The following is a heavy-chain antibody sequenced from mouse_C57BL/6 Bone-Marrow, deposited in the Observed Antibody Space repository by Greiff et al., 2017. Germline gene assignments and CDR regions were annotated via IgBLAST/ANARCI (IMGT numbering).Heavy chain of an antibody. J-gene: IGHJ1*03. CDR1: GFSLTSYG. V-gene: IGHV2-2*01. D-gene: IGHD1-1*01. CDR2: IWSGGST. CDR3: ARNSDTTEYFDV. Sequence: VQVVESGPGLVQPSQSLSITCTVSGFSLTSYGVHWVRQSPGKGLEWLGVIWSGGSTDYNAAFISRLSISKDNSKSQVFFKMNSLQADDTAIYYCARNSDTTEYFDVWGTGTTVTVSS.